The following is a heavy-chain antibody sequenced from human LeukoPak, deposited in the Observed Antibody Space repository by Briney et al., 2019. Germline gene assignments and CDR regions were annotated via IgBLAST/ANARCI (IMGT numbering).Heavy chain of an antibody. CDR2: ISSDRSTL. CDR1: GFTFSSYW. J-gene: IGHJ6*02. V-gene: IGHV3-74*01. Sequence: GGSLRLSCAASGFTFSSYWMHWVRQAPGKGLVWVSRISSDRSTLNYADSVKGRFTISRDNAKNSLYLQMNSLRAEDTAVYYCARDPETTTDFGLDVWGQGTTVTVS. CDR3: ARDPETTTDFGLDV. D-gene: IGHD4-17*01.